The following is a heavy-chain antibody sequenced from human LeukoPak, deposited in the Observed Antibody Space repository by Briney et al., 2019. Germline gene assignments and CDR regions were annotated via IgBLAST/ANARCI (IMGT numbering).Heavy chain of an antibody. Sequence: SETLSLTCTVSGGSISSYYWSWIRQPPGKGRERIGYIYYSGSTNYNPSLKSRATISVDTSKNQFSLKLSSVTAADTAVYYCARSNYDFWSGYYYHNWFDPWGQGTLVTVSS. CDR3: ARSNYDFWSGYYYHNWFDP. J-gene: IGHJ5*02. D-gene: IGHD3-3*01. V-gene: IGHV4-59*08. CDR1: GGSISSYY. CDR2: IYYSGST.